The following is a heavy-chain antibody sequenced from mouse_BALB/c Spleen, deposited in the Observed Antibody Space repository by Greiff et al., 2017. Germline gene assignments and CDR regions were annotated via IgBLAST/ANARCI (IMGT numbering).Heavy chain of an antibody. V-gene: IGHV5-9-4*01. CDR1: GFTFSSYA. J-gene: IGHJ4*01. CDR3: AREGYGNPMDY. CDR2: ISSGGSYT. Sequence: EVQVVESGGGLVKPGGSLKLSCAASGFTFSSYAMSWVRQSPEKRLEWVAEISSGGSYTYYPDTVTGRFTISRDNAKNTLYLEMSSLRSEDTAMYYCAREGYGNPMDYWGQGTSVTVSS. D-gene: IGHD2-10*02.